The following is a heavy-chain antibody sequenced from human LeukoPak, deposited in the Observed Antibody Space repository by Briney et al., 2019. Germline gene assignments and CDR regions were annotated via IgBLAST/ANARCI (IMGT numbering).Heavy chain of an antibody. D-gene: IGHD5-12*01. J-gene: IGHJ4*02. Sequence: SVKVSCRASGGTFSSYAISWVRQAPGQGLEWMGRIIPILGIANYAQKFQGRVTITADKSTSTAYMELSSLRSEDTAVYYCARDRGYSGYVGYWGQGTLVTVSS. CDR1: GGTFSSYA. CDR2: IIPILGIA. CDR3: ARDRGYSGYVGY. V-gene: IGHV1-69*04.